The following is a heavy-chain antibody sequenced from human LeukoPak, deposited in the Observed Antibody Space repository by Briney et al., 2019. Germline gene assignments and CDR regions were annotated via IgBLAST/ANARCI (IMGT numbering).Heavy chain of an antibody. CDR2: INHSGST. D-gene: IGHD6-25*01. J-gene: IGHJ4*02. CDR1: GGSLSGYY. Sequence: SETLSLTSAVYGGSLSGYYWSWIRQHPGKRPGGIGEINHSGSTNHNPSLKSRVTISVDTSNNQFPLTLISVTAAHTAVYLFPRGLLYRRNSGLDYWGQGTLVSVSS. CDR3: PRGLLYRRNSGLDY. V-gene: IGHV4-34*01.